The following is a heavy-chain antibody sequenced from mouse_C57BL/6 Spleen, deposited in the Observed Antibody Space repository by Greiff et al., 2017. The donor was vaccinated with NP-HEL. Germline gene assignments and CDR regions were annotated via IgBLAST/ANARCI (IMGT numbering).Heavy chain of an antibody. J-gene: IGHJ1*03. CDR3: ARVYSNYWYFDV. V-gene: IGHV5-4*01. Sequence: EVQLVESGGGLVKPGGSLKLSCAASGFTFSSYAMSWVRQTPEKRLEWVATISDGGSYTYYPDNVKGRFTISRDNAKNNLYLQMSHLKSEDTAMYYCARVYSNYWYFDVWGTGTTVTVSS. CDR2: ISDGGSYT. CDR1: GFTFSSYA. D-gene: IGHD2-5*01.